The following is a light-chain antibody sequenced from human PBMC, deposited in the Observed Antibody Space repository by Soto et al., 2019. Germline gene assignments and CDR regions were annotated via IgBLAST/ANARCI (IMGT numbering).Light chain of an antibody. CDR3: QQYNSYS. Sequence: DIQMPKYPSSLSASVGDRVTITCRASQSISSYLNWYQQKPGKAPKLLIYAASSLESGVPSRFSGSGSGTEFTLTISSLQPDDFATYYCQQYNSYSFGQGTKVDI. J-gene: IGKJ1*01. CDR2: AAS. CDR1: QSISSY. V-gene: IGKV1-5*01.